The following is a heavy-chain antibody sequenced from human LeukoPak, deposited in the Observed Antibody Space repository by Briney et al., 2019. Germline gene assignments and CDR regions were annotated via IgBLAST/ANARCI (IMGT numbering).Heavy chain of an antibody. Sequence: SETLSLTCTVSGYSISSGYYWGWIRQPPGKGLEWIGSIYHSGSTYYNPSLKSRVTISVDTSKNQFSLKLSSVTAADTAVYYCARAIPYSGIYIWYFDSWGQGILVTVSS. CDR3: ARAIPYSGIYIWYFDS. CDR2: IYHSGST. J-gene: IGHJ4*02. CDR1: GYSISSGYY. V-gene: IGHV4-38-2*02. D-gene: IGHD1-26*01.